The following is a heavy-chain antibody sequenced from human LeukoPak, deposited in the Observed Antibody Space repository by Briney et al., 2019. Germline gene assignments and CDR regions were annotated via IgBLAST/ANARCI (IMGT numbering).Heavy chain of an antibody. V-gene: IGHV4-39*01. D-gene: IGHD3/OR15-3a*01. CDR2: IYYTGNT. J-gene: IGHJ4*02. Sequence: PSETLSLTCTVSGVSISSSYSYWGWIRQPPGMGLEWIGSIYYTGNTYYNASLKSQVSISIDASKNQFSLKLTSVTAADTAVYYCARQTGSGLFILPGGQGTLVTVSS. CDR1: GVSISSSYSY. CDR3: ARQTGSGLFILP.